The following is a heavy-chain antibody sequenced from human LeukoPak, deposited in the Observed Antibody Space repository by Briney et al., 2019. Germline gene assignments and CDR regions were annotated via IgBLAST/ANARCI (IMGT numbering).Heavy chain of an antibody. D-gene: IGHD2-2*01. CDR3: ARSEARIVVVPAAPDY. J-gene: IGHJ4*02. V-gene: IGHV3-21*01. CDR1: GFTFSSYS. CDR2: ISSSSSYI. Sequence: GGSLRLSCAASGFTFSSYSMNWVRQAPGKGLEWVSSISSSSSYIYYADSVKGRFTISRDNAKNSLYLQMSSLRAEDTAVYYCARSEARIVVVPAAPDYWGQGTLVTVSS.